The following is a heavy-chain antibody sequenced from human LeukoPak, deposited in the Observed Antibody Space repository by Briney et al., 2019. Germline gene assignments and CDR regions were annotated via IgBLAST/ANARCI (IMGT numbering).Heavy chain of an antibody. J-gene: IGHJ4*02. Sequence: GGTLRLSCVASGFTFSTYGMSWVRQAPGKGLEWVSAISGSGGSTYYADSVKGRFTISRDNSKNTLYLQMNSLRAEDTALYYCAKDGELGYCSGGSCYPSYYFDYWGQGTLVTVSS. CDR3: AKDGELGYCSGGSCYPSYYFDY. D-gene: IGHD2-15*01. CDR2: ISGSGGST. CDR1: GFTFSTYG. V-gene: IGHV3-23*01.